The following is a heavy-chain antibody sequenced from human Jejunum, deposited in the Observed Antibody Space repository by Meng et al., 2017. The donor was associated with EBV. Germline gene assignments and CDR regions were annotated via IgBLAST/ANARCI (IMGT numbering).Heavy chain of an antibody. J-gene: IGHJ4*02. CDR1: GYSFTSSA. CDR3: ARGEGGYCSSSSCYLGT. V-gene: IGHV7-4-1*02. Sequence: QVQRVQSGSELKPPGASVKVSCKASGYSFTSSAMHWVRQAPGQGLEWMGWINTDTRNPTYAQGLTGRFVFSLDTSVSTAYLQISSLKAEDTAVYYCARGEGGYCSSSSCYLGTWGQGTLVTVSS. CDR2: INTDTRNP. D-gene: IGHD2-2*01.